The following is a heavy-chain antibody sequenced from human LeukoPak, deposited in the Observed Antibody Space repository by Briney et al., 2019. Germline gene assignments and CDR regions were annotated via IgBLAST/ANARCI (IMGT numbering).Heavy chain of an antibody. Sequence: ASVKVSCKASGFTFTSYDINWVRQASGQGLEWMGWMNPNNGNTGYAQKFQGRVTMTRDTSISTAYMELRGLRSEDTAVYYCVRDGEGVAISVNYWFDPWGQGTLVTVS. CDR1: GFTFTSYD. J-gene: IGHJ5*02. D-gene: IGHD3-10*01. CDR3: VRDGEGVAISVNYWFDP. CDR2: MNPNNGNT. V-gene: IGHV1-8*01.